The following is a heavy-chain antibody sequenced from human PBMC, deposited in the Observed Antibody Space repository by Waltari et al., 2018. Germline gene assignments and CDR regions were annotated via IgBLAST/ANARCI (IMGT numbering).Heavy chain of an antibody. J-gene: IGHJ4*02. CDR3: ARGGLRFLEWCRFDY. Sequence: QVQLQESGPGLVKPSETLSLTCTVSGGPISSYYWSWIRQPPGKGLEWSGYLSFSGRTNHNPPLKHRVTISVDTSKNQFSLKLSSVTAADTAVYYCARGGLRFLEWCRFDYWGQGTLVTVSS. CDR2: LSFSGRT. D-gene: IGHD3-3*01. V-gene: IGHV4-59*01. CDR1: GGPISSYY.